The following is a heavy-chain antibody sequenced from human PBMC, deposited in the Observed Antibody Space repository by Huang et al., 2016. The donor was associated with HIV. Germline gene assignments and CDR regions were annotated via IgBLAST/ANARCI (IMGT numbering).Heavy chain of an antibody. Sequence: VQLVESGGGVVQPGRSLRLACAASGFSFSTYGLHWVRQAPGKVLEWVAVISYDGSNKYYAHSVKGRFIISRDTSENKVYLQMNSLRHEDTAVYYCAKDGADEEWDIDYWGQGTLVTVSS. CDR1: GFSFSTYG. V-gene: IGHV3-30*18. J-gene: IGHJ4*02. CDR2: ISYDGSNK. CDR3: AKDGADEEWDIDY. D-gene: IGHD1-26*01.